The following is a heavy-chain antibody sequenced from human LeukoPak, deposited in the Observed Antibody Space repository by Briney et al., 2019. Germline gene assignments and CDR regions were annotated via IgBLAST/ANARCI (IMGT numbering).Heavy chain of an antibody. Sequence: AGGSLRLSCAASGFTFSRYTMHWVRQAPGKRLEYFSAIGSNGRSTYYADSVKGRFTLSRDNSKNTLYLQMGSLRIEDTAVYYCARELDGSGSFDYWGQGTLVTVSS. CDR3: ARELDGSGSFDY. V-gene: IGHV3-64*02. J-gene: IGHJ4*02. CDR1: GFTFSRYT. D-gene: IGHD3-10*01. CDR2: IGSNGRST.